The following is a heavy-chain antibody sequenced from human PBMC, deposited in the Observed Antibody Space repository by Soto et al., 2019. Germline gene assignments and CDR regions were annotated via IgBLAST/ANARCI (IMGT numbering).Heavy chain of an antibody. CDR2: IYYSGST. D-gene: IGHD1-26*01. CDR3: ARVGSYYSKKLNWLDP. CDR1: GGSISSGGYY. J-gene: IGHJ5*02. Sequence: PSETLSLTCTVSGGSISSGGYYWSWIRQHPGKGLEWIGYIYYSGSTYYNPSLKSRVTISVDTSKNQFSLKLSSVTAADTAVYYCARVGSYYSKKLNWLDPWGQGTLVTVSS. V-gene: IGHV4-61*08.